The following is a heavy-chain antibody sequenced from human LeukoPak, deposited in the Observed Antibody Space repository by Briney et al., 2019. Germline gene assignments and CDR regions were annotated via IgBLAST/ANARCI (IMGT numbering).Heavy chain of an antibody. CDR2: INPNSGGT. CDR1: GYTFTGYY. CDR3: ASYSGSYSPDAFDI. D-gene: IGHD1-26*01. Sequence: GASVKVSCKASGYTFTGYYMHWVRQAPGQGLEWMGWINPNSGGTNYAQKFQGRVTMTRDTSISTAYMELSRLRSDDTAVYYCASYSGSYSPDAFDIWGQGTMVTVSS. J-gene: IGHJ3*02. V-gene: IGHV1-2*02.